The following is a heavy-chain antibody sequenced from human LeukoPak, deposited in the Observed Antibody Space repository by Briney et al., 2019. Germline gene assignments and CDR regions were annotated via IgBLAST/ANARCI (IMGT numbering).Heavy chain of an antibody. CDR3: VHLTGHTSYYFDY. J-gene: IGHJ4*02. D-gene: IGHD3-9*01. V-gene: IGHV4-38-2*02. Sequence: KPSETLSLTCNVLGFSVSSTSYWGWIRQPPGKGLEWIGSIHHSGSTYSNPSLKSRLALSVDTSKNQFSLKLRSVTAADTAVYYCVHLTGHTSYYFDYWGQGTLVTVSS. CDR2: IHHSGST. CDR1: GFSVSSTSY.